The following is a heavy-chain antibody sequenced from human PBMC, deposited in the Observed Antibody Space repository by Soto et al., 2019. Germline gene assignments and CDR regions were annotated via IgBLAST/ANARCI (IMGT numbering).Heavy chain of an antibody. CDR3: AHSRLGCPYFDY. J-gene: IGHJ4*02. D-gene: IGHD6-19*01. CDR2: IYWSDNQ. Sequence: QITLTESGPTLVKPTQTLTLTCNFSGFAFSTSGVGVGWIRQPPGKALEWLALIYWSDNQRYSPSLKSRLTISADTSRNRVVLTMTNMDPVDKATYYCAHSRLGCPYFDYWGQGTLVAVSP. V-gene: IGHV2-5*01. CDR1: GFAFSTSGVG.